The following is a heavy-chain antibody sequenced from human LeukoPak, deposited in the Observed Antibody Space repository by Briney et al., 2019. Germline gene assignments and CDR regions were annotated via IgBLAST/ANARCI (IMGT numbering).Heavy chain of an antibody. Sequence: GGSLRLSCAASGFTFSSYAMHWVRKAPGKGLEWVAVISYDGSNKYYADSVKGRFTISRDNSKNTLYLQMNSLRAEDTAVYYCARSYIVATTRDTAMVFLNYYYDGMDVWGQGTTVTVSS. V-gene: IGHV3-30-3*01. CDR2: ISYDGSNK. J-gene: IGHJ6*02. D-gene: IGHD5-12*01. CDR3: ARSYIVATTRDTAMVFLNYYYDGMDV. CDR1: GFTFSSYA.